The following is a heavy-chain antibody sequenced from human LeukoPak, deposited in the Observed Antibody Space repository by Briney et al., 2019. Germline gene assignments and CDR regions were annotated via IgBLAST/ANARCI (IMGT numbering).Heavy chain of an antibody. CDR1: GASVRSYY. CDR3: ARGGSNFDF. CDR2: ISSSGST. Sequence: SETLSLTCTVSGASVRSYYWSWIRQPAGRGLEWIGRISSSGSTNYNPSLKSRVTMSVDTSKSQFSLNLSPVTAADTAVYYCARGGSNFDFWGQGTLVTASS. J-gene: IGHJ4*02. V-gene: IGHV4-4*07.